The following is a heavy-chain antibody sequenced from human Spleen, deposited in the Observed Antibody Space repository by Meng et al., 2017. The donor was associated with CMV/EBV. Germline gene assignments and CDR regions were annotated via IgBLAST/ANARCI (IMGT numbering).Heavy chain of an antibody. Sequence: CTVSGGSMSSGGYYWSWIRQHLGKGLEWIGYIYYSGSTYYNPSLKSRVTISVDTSKNQFSLKLSSVTAADTAVYYCARVPLYSSSVDYWGQGTLVTVSS. V-gene: IGHV4-31*03. CDR2: IYYSGST. D-gene: IGHD6-6*01. CDR1: GGSMSSGGYY. CDR3: ARVPLYSSSVDY. J-gene: IGHJ4*02.